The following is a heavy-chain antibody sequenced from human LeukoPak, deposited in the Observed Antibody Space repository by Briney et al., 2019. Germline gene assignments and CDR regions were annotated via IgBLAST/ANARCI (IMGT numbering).Heavy chain of an antibody. CDR1: GFTFSSYG. V-gene: IGHV3-30*02. CDR2: IRYDGSNK. Sequence: GGSLRLSCAAPGFTFSSYGMHWVRQAPGKGLEWVAFIRYDGSNKYYADSVKGRFTISRDNSQNTLYLQMNSLRAEDRDVYYWATSIVGAHALYYFDYWGQGTLVTVSS. CDR3: ATSIVGAHALYYFDY. J-gene: IGHJ4*02. D-gene: IGHD1-26*01.